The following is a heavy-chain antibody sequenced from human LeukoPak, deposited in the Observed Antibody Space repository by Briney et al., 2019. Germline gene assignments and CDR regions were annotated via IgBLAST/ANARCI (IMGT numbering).Heavy chain of an antibody. V-gene: IGHV4-34*01. CDR2: INHSGST. D-gene: IGHD2-15*01. Sequence: SETLSLTCAVYGGSFSGYYWSWIRQPPGKGLEWIGEINHSGSTNYNPSLKSRVTISVDTSKNQFSLKLSSVTAADTAGYYCARGRRESCSGGICRLRKVNWSDPWGQETLVTVSS. J-gene: IGHJ5*02. CDR1: GGSFSGYY. CDR3: ARGRRESCSGGICRLRKVNWSDP.